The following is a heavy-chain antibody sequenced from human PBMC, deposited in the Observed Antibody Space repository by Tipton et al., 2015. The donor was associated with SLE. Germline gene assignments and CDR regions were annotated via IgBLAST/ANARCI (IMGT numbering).Heavy chain of an antibody. Sequence: LRLSCTVSGGSISSHYWRWIRQPPGKGLEWIGYIYYSGSTNYNPSLKSRVTISVDTSKNQFSLKLSSVTAADTAVYYCARDKGGYSYGYHDAFDIWGQGTMVTVSS. D-gene: IGHD5-18*01. J-gene: IGHJ3*02. V-gene: IGHV4-59*11. CDR1: GGSISSHY. CDR3: ARDKGGYSYGYHDAFDI. CDR2: IYYSGST.